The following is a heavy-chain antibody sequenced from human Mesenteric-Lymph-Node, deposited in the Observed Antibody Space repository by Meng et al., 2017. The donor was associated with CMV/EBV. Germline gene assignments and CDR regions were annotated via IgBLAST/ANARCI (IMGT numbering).Heavy chain of an antibody. CDR3: AKTRGYCSSTSCYTHYFDY. CDR2: IGSSSSYI. D-gene: IGHD2-2*02. Sequence: GESLKISCAASGFTFSSYSMNWVRQAPGKGLEWASSIGSSSSYIYYADSVKGRFTISRDNAKNSLYLQMNSLRAEDTALYYCAKTRGYCSSTSCYTHYFDYWGQGTLVTVSS. V-gene: IGHV3-21*04. CDR1: GFTFSSYS. J-gene: IGHJ4*02.